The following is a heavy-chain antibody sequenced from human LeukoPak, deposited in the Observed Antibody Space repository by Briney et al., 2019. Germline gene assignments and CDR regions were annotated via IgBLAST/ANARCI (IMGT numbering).Heavy chain of an antibody. Sequence: GGSLRLSCAASGFTFSSFWMNWVRRAPGKGLEWVANIKQDGSEKYYVDSVKGRFTISRDNAKNSLYLQMNSLRAEDTAVYYCAGRSGSFDYWGQGTLVTVSS. V-gene: IGHV3-7*01. CDR3: AGRSGSFDY. CDR2: IKQDGSEK. CDR1: GFTFSSFW. J-gene: IGHJ4*02. D-gene: IGHD3-10*01.